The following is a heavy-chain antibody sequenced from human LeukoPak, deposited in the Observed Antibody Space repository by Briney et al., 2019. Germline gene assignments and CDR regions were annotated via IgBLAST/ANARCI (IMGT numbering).Heavy chain of an antibody. V-gene: IGHV4-4*07. CDR3: ARVSPTVGANYSDY. CDR1: GGSISGDY. J-gene: IGHJ4*02. Sequence: SETLSLTCTVSGGSISGDYWSWIRQPAGKGLEWIGRIYTSGSTNYNPSLKSRVTMSVDTSKNQFSLKLSSVTAADTAVYYCARVSPTVGANYSDYWGQGTLVTVSS. CDR2: IYTSGST. D-gene: IGHD1-26*01.